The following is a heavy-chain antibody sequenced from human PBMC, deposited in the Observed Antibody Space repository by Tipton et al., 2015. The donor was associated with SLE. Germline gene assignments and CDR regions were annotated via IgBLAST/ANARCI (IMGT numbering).Heavy chain of an antibody. D-gene: IGHD4-17*01. CDR1: GFTFSSYS. J-gene: IGHJ3*02. CDR2: ISGSGGST. Sequence: SLRLSCAASGFTFSSYSMNWVRQAPGKGLEWVSAISGSGGSTYYADSVKGRFTISRDNSKNTLYLQMNSLRAEDTAVYYCAAYGAFDIWGQGTMVTVSS. CDR3: AAYGAFDI. V-gene: IGHV3-23*01.